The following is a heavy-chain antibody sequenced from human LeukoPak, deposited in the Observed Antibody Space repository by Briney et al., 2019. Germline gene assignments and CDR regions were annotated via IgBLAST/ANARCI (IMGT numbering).Heavy chain of an antibody. D-gene: IGHD1-26*01. V-gene: IGHV4-38-2*01. CDR1: GYSISSGYY. CDR3: ARATFGNYYDFDY. CDR2: IYHSGST. Sequence: PSETLSLTCAVSGYSISSGYYWGWIRQPPGKGLEWIGSIYHSGSTHYNPSLKSRVTISVDTSKNQFSLKLSSVTAADTAAYYCARATFGNYYDFDYWGQGTLVTVSS. J-gene: IGHJ4*02.